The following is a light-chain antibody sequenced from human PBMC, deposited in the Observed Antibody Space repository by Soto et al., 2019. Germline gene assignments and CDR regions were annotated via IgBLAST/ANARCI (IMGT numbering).Light chain of an antibody. Sequence: SNYFSWCQQHPGKAPKLMIYDVSERPAWFPDRFSGSKSCNTASLTISGLQAEDESDYYFYSYAVTFYVFGTGTEVTGL. CDR1: SNY. J-gene: IGLJ1*01. V-gene: IGLV2-11*01. CDR3: YSYAVTFYV. CDR2: DVS.